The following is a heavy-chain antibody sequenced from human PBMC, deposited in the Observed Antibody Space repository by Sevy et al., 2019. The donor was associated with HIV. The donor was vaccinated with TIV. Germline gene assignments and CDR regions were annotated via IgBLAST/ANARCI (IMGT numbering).Heavy chain of an antibody. D-gene: IGHD6-19*01. Sequence: ASVKVSCKASGYTFTGYYMHWVRQAPGQGLEWMGWINPNSGGTNYAQKFQGRVTMTRVTSISTAYMELSRLRSDDTAVYYCARLGRAVAGTGYYYYYGMDVWGQGTTVTVSS. CDR3: ARLGRAVAGTGYYYYYGMDV. CDR2: INPNSGGT. J-gene: IGHJ6*02. CDR1: GYTFTGYY. V-gene: IGHV1-2*02.